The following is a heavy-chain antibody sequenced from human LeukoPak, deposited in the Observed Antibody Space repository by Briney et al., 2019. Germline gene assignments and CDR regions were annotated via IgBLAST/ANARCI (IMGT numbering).Heavy chain of an antibody. Sequence: PSETLSLTCAVYGGSFSGYYWSWIRQPPGKGLEWIGEINHSGSTNYNPSLKSRVTISVDTSKNQFSLKLSSVTAADTAVYYCARQGSSGWHNWFDPWGQGTLVTVSS. D-gene: IGHD6-19*01. V-gene: IGHV4-34*01. CDR1: GGSFSGYY. J-gene: IGHJ5*02. CDR3: ARQGSSGWHNWFDP. CDR2: INHSGST.